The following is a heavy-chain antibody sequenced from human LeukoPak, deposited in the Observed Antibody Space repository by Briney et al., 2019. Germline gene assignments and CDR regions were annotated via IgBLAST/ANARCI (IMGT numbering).Heavy chain of an antibody. V-gene: IGHV4-39*07. CDR1: GGSISSSSYY. D-gene: IGHD3-9*01. J-gene: IGHJ3*02. CDR2: IYYSGST. Sequence: PSETLSLTCTVSGGSISSSSYYWGWIRPPPGKGLGWIGSIYYSGSTYYNPSLKSRVTISVDTYKNQFSLKLSSVTPADTPVYYCARTDYDILTGFHPGAFDIWGQGTMVTVSS. CDR3: ARTDYDILTGFHPGAFDI.